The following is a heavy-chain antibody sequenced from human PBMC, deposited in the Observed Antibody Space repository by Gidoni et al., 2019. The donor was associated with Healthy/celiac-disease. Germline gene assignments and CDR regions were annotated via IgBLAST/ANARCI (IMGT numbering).Heavy chain of an antibody. CDR3: ARGGRWLQLRY. CDR1: GGSFSGYY. D-gene: IGHD5-12*01. V-gene: IGHV4-34*01. J-gene: IGHJ4*02. Sequence: QVQLQQCGAGLLKPSETLSLTCAVYGGSFSGYYWSWIRQPPGKGLEWIGEINHSGSTNYNPSLKSRVTISVDTSKNQFSLKLSSVTAADTAVYYCARGGRWLQLRYWGQGTLVTVSS. CDR2: INHSGST.